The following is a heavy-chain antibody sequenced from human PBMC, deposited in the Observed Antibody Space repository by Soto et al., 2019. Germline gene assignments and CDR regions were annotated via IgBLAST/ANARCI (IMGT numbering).Heavy chain of an antibody. Sequence: EVQLVESVGGLVQPGGSLRLSCAVSGFTFSSYWMNWVRQAPGKGLEWVANIKEDGSEEYYLDSVRGRFTISRDNAKKSLYLQMNSLRAEDTAVYYCARVDIVVVPAVRRPPYYYYAIDVWGQGTTVTVSS. CDR2: IKEDGSEE. J-gene: IGHJ6*02. CDR3: ARVDIVVVPAVRRPPYYYYAIDV. D-gene: IGHD2-2*01. V-gene: IGHV3-7*03. CDR1: GFTFSSYW.